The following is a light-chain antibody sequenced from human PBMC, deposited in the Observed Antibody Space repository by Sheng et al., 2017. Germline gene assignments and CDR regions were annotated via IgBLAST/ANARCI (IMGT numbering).Light chain of an antibody. V-gene: IGLV2-23*01. CDR2: EGS. Sequence: QSALTQPASVSGSPGQSITISCTGTSSDVGSYNLVSWYQQYSGKAPKLMIYEGSKRPSGVSNRFSGSKSDNTASLTISGLQAEDVADYYCCSYASSNSYVFGTGTKVTVL. J-gene: IGLJ1*01. CDR3: CSYASSNSYV. CDR1: SSDVGSYNL.